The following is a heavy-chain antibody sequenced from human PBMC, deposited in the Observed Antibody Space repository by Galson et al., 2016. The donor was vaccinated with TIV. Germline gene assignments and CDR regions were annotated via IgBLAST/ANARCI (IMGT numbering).Heavy chain of an antibody. V-gene: IGHV3-66*03. CDR2: IYSNGNT. J-gene: IGHJ6*02. D-gene: IGHD2-21*01. CDR3: ARDRRHCGNECFLRYYFGMDV. CDR1: ELIITDNY. Sequence: SLRLSCAASELIITDNYMTWVRQAPGKGLEWVAIIYSNGNTIYSDSVKGRFTISRDSSKNVVYLQMKSLRAGDTAVYFCARDRRHCGNECFLRYYFGMDVWGQGTMVTVSS.